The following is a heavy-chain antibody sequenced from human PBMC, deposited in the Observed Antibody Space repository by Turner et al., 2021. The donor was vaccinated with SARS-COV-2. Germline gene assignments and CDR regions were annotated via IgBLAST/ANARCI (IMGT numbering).Heavy chain of an antibody. CDR1: GFTFSRYG. V-gene: IGHV3-30*18. Sequence: QVQLVESGGGVVQPGRSLRLSCAASGFTFSRYGMHWVRQAPGKGLEWVAVISYDGSNKYYADSVKGRFTISRDNSKKTVYLQMNSLRAEDTAVYYCAKGGSGSYYTHFDYWGQGTLVTVSS. CDR2: ISYDGSNK. J-gene: IGHJ4*02. CDR3: AKGGSGSYYTHFDY. D-gene: IGHD3-10*01.